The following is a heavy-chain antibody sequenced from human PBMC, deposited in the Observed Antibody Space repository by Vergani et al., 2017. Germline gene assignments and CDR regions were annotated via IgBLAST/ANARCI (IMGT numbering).Heavy chain of an antibody. Sequence: QVQLVQSGAEVKKPGASVKVSCKASGYTFTSYDINWVRQATGQGLEWMGWMNPNSGNTGYAQKFQGRVTMTRNTSISTAYMELSSLRSEDTAVYYCARDVTLRRPGIVALDDWGQGTLVTVYS. D-gene: IGHD5-12*01. CDR3: ARDVTLRRPGIVALDD. J-gene: IGHJ4*02. V-gene: IGHV1-8*01. CDR2: MNPNSGNT. CDR1: GYTFTSYD.